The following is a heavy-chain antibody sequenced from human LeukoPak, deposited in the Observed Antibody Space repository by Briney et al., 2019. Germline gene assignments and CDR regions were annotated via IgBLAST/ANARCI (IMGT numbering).Heavy chain of an antibody. Sequence: GGSLRLSCAASGFTFSSYAMHWVRQAPGKGLEWVAFIRYGGSNEYYADSVKGRFTISRDNSKNTLYLQMNSLRAEDTAVYYCAKESQLSYSGTFYIDYWGQGTLVTVSS. V-gene: IGHV3-30*02. D-gene: IGHD1-26*01. CDR1: GFTFSSYA. CDR3: AKESQLSYSGTFYIDY. CDR2: IRYGGSNE. J-gene: IGHJ4*02.